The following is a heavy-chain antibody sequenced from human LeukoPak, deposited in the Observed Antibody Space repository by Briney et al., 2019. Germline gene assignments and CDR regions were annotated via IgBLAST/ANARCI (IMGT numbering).Heavy chain of an antibody. J-gene: IGHJ4*02. D-gene: IGHD3-22*01. CDR3: AKDAEGPYYYDSSGYYLFDY. CDR2: ISGSGGST. V-gene: IGHV3-23*01. Sequence: GGSLRLSCAASGFTFSSYAMSWVRQAPGKGLEWVSAISGSGGSTYYADSVKGRFTISRDNSKNTLYLQMNSLRAEDTAVYYCAKDAEGPYYYDSSGYYLFDYWGQGTLVTVSS. CDR1: GFTFSSYA.